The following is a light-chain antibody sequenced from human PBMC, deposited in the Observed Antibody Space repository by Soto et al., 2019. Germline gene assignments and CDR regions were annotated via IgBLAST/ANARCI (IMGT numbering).Light chain of an antibody. CDR2: KAS. V-gene: IGKV1-5*03. CDR3: QQYESYWT. Sequence: DIPMTRAPSTLSASVGDRVTITCRASQSINNWLAWYQQKPGKAPKLLIYKASSLESGVPSRFSGSGSGTEFTLTISSLQPDDFATYYCQQYESYWTFGQGTKVEIK. J-gene: IGKJ1*01. CDR1: QSINNW.